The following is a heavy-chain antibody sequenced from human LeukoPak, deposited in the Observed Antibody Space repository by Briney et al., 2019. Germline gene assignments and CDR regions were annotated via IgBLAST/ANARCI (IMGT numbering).Heavy chain of an antibody. Sequence: GGSLRLSCAASGFTFSSFGMTWVRQAPGKGLEWVSTITGSGGITYYADSVKGRFTISRDNSKNTLYLQVNSLRAEDTALYYCARDGGDCSGDSCYVDYWGQGTLVTVSS. V-gene: IGHV3-23*01. CDR3: ARDGGDCSGDSCYVDY. D-gene: IGHD2-15*01. CDR2: ITGSGGIT. J-gene: IGHJ4*02. CDR1: GFTFSSFG.